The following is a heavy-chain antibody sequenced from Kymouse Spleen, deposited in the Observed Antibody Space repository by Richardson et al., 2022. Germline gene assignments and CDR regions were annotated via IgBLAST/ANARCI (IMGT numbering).Heavy chain of an antibody. CDR1: GFTFSSYS. CDR3: AREYSGYYYYYGMDV. J-gene: IGHJ6*02. Sequence: EVQLVESGGGLVQPGGSLRLSCAASGFTFSSYSMNWVRQAPGKGLEWVSYISSSSSTIYYADSVKGRFTISRDNAKNSLYLQMNSLRDEDTAVYYCAREYSGYYYYYGMDVWGQGTTVTVSS. V-gene: IGHV3-48*02. D-gene: IGHD5-12*01. CDR2: ISSSSSTI.